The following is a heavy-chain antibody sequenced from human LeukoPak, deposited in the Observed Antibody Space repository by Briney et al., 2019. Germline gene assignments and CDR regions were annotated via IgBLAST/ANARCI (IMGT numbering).Heavy chain of an antibody. CDR3: ATGLPAAKDDDAFDI. V-gene: IGHV1-24*01. CDR2: FDPEDGET. CDR1: GYTLTELS. D-gene: IGHD2-2*01. J-gene: IGHJ3*02. Sequence: ASVKVSCKVSGYTLTELSMHWVRQAPGKGLEWMGGFDPEDGETIYAQKFQGRVTMTEDTSTDTAYMELSSLRSEDTAVYYCATGLPAAKDDDAFDIWGQGTMVTVSS.